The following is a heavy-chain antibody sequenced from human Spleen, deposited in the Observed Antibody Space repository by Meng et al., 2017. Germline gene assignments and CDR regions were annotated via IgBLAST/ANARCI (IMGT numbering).Heavy chain of an antibody. V-gene: IGHV5-51*01. CDR1: GYIFTSYW. CDR2: ISPSDSNT. Sequence: GESLKISCKGSGYIFTSYWIGWVRQMPGRGLEWMGIISPSDSNTRYSPSFQGQVTFSVDKSINTAYLQWSSLEASDTAMYYCARPKRPQFSSDRTHGFDIWGQGTMVTVSS. CDR3: ARPKRPQFSSDRTHGFDI. D-gene: IGHD3-22*01. J-gene: IGHJ3*02.